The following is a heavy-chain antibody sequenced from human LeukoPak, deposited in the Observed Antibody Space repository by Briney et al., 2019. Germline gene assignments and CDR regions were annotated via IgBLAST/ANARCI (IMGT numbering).Heavy chain of an antibody. J-gene: IGHJ4*02. CDR1: GFTFNSHT. CDR3: ARDGGGYGSDY. Sequence: GGSLRLSCAASGFTFNSHTMNWVRQAPGKGLEWVSSISSGSSYIYYADSTEGRFTISRDNAKNSLYLQMDSLRVEDTAVYYCARDGGGYGSDYWGQGTLVTVSS. D-gene: IGHD6-25*01. V-gene: IGHV3-21*06. CDR2: ISSGSSYI.